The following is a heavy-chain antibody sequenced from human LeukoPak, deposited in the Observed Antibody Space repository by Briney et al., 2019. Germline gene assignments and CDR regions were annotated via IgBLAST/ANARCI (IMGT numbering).Heavy chain of an antibody. J-gene: IGHJ5*02. CDR1: GGSISSSSYY. Sequence: PSETLSLTCTVSGGSISSSSYYWGWIRQPPGKGLEWIGSIYYSGSTYYNPSLKSRVTISVDTSKNRFSLKLSSVTAADTAVYYCARQIYGYVGDNWFDPWGQGTLVTVSS. CDR3: ARQIYGYVGDNWFDP. D-gene: IGHD3-16*01. CDR2: IYYSGST. V-gene: IGHV4-39*01.